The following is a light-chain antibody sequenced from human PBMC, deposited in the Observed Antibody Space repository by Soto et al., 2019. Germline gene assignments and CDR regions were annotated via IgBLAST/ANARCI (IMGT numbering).Light chain of an antibody. CDR2: EVS. Sequence: QSALTQPPSASGSPGQSVTISCTGTSSDVGGYNYVSWYQQHPGKAPKLMISEVSKRPSGVPDRFSGSKSGNTASLTVSGLQSEDGGDYHASSFAGNNNLVFGGGTKLTVL. V-gene: IGLV2-8*01. CDR3: SSFAGNNNLV. CDR1: SSDVGGYNY. J-gene: IGLJ2*01.